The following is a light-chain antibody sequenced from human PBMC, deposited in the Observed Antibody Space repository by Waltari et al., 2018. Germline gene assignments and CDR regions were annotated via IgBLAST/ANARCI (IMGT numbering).Light chain of an antibody. CDR3: SSYAGSVV. CDR2: GVN. J-gene: IGLJ3*02. V-gene: IGLV2-23*02. Sequence: QSALTQPASVSGSRGQSITISCTGSRRDIGSYNVVSWYQHHPGKAPKLLIYGVNNRPSGVSNRFSGSKSGNTASLTISGLQAEDEADYYCSSYAGSVVFGGGTKLTVL. CDR1: RRDIGSYNV.